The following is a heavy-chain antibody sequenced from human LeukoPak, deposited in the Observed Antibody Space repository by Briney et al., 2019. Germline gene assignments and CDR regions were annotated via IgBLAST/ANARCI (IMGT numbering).Heavy chain of an antibody. CDR1: GGTFSSYA. CDR2: IIPILGIA. V-gene: IGHV1-69*04. Sequence: SVKVSCKACGGTFSSYAISWVRQAPGQGLEWMGRIIPILGIANYAQKFQGRVTITADKSTSTAYMELSSLRSEDTAVYYCARDTTGDGAFDIWGQGTMVTVSS. J-gene: IGHJ3*02. D-gene: IGHD7-27*01. CDR3: ARDTTGDGAFDI.